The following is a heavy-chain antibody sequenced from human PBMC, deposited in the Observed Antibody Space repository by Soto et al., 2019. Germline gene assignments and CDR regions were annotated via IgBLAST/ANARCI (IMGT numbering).Heavy chain of an antibody. V-gene: IGHV4-39*01. J-gene: IGHJ6*02. D-gene: IGHD2-15*01. CDR2: MFYSGLT. Sequence: XTLPLPCSVACXSLTSSYYYWAWIRQPPGKGLEWIWSMFYSGLTYYNPSLKSRVTLAVETSKNQFSVRLNSVTAAHTAVYYCAPLSVSLSGPYGIHVWGQGATGTVSS. CDR3: APLSVSLSGPYGIHV. CDR1: CXSLTSSYYY.